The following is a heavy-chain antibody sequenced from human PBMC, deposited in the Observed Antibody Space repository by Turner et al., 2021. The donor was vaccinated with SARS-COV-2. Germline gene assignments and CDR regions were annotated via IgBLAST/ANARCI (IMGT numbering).Heavy chain of an antibody. CDR1: GFTFSSYA. CDR2: MRVSGGST. V-gene: IGHV3-23*01. Sequence: EVQLLESGGGWVEPGGSLRRSCAASGFTFSSYAMSWFRQAPGRGSECVSAMRVSGGSTYYAASVKARFTISRYNSKNTLYLKMSSLRAEDTAVYYCAKGPDIVATICGTRFSGTFDYWGQGTLVTVSS. CDR3: AKGPDIVATICGTRFSGTFDY. D-gene: IGHD5-12*01. J-gene: IGHJ4*02.